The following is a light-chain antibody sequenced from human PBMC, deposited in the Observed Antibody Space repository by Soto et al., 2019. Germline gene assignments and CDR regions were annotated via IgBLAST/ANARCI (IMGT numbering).Light chain of an antibody. CDR1: QYMTRT. V-gene: IGKV3-15*01. J-gene: IGKJ4*01. Sequence: VLMQYTVTLSFSPCEIGTLSCSASQYMTRTYIAWYQHKPGQTPRLLIYDTSTRATGVPTRFSGSRSGAEFTLTINSLQSEDFAVYYCQPYNNWPLTFGGGTKVDIK. CDR3: QPYNNWPLT. CDR2: DTS.